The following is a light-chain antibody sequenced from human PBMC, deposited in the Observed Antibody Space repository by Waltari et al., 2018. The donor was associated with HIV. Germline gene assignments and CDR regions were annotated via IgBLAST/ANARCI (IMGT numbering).Light chain of an antibody. J-gene: IGLJ1*01. Sequence: QSALTQPPSVSGSPGQSVTISCTGTSSDVGSYNRVSWYQQPPGTAPNPMLYEFSKRPPVVPDRFSGSKSGNPASLTISGLQAEDEADYYCSSYTSSSTPYVFGTGTKVTVL. CDR3: SSYTSSSTPYV. CDR2: EFS. CDR1: SSDVGSYNR. V-gene: IGLV2-18*02.